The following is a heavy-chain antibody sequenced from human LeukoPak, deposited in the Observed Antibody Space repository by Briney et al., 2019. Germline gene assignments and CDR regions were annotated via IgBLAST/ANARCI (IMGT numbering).Heavy chain of an antibody. CDR2: INPSAGNT. J-gene: IGHJ4*02. V-gene: IGHV1-46*01. D-gene: IGHD3-10*01. Sequence: GASVKVSCKAFGYTFTNYYMHWVRQAPGQGLEWMGIINPSAGNTGYAQKFQGRVTMIRNTSISTAYMELSSLRSEDTAVYYCATRSESYGSGSNYFDYWGQGTLVTVSS. CDR1: GYTFTNYY. CDR3: ATRSESYGSGSNYFDY.